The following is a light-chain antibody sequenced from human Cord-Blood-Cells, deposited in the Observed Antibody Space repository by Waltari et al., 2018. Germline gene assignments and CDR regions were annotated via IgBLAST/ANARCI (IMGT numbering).Light chain of an antibody. J-gene: IGLJ1*01. CDR3: CSYAGSSTYV. Sequence: QSALTQPASVSGSPGQSITLSCTGTSSDVARFHLVPWYQQHPGKAPKLMIYEVSKRPSGVSNRFSGSKSGNTASLTISGLQAEDEADYYCCSYAGSSTYVFGTGTKVTVL. V-gene: IGLV2-23*02. CDR1: SSDVARFHL. CDR2: EVS.